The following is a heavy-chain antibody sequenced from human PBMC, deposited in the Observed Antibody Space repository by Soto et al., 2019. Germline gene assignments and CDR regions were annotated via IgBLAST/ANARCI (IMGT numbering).Heavy chain of an antibody. CDR1: GGSVSSGSYY. D-gene: IGHD5-12*01. Sequence: QVQLQESGPGLVKPSETLSLTCTVSGGSVSSGSYYWSWIRQPPGKGLEWIGYIYYSGSTNYNPSLKCRVTISVDTSKNQFSLKLSSVTAADTAVYYCARDSGNVRRWLQFHNAFDIWGQGTMVTVSS. CDR2: IYYSGST. J-gene: IGHJ3*02. CDR3: ARDSGNVRRWLQFHNAFDI. V-gene: IGHV4-61*01.